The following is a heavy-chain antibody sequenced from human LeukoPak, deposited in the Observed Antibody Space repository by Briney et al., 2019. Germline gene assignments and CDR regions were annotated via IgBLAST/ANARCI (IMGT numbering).Heavy chain of an antibody. V-gene: IGHV3-23*01. J-gene: IGHJ6*04. Sequence: GGSLRLSCAASGFTFSSYAMSWVRQAPGKGLEWVSAISRSGGSTYYADSVKGRFTISRDNSKNTLYLQMNSLRAEDTAVYYCAKDSYYYGSGSYYLSRYYYYGMDVWGKGTTVTVSS. D-gene: IGHD3-10*01. CDR1: GFTFSSYA. CDR3: AKDSYYYGSGSYYLSRYYYYGMDV. CDR2: ISRSGGST.